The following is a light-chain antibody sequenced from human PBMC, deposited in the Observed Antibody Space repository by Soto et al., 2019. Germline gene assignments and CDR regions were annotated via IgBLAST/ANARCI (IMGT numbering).Light chain of an antibody. CDR1: SSDVGGYNY. CDR2: DVS. CDR3: SSYTSSSTRV. J-gene: IGLJ1*01. V-gene: IGLV2-14*03. Sequence: QSVLTQPASVSGSPGQSITISFTGTSSDVGGYNYVSWYQHHPGKAPKLLIYDVSNGPSGVSNRFFGSKSGNTASLTISGLQPEDEADYYCSSYTSSSTRVFGTGTKVTVL.